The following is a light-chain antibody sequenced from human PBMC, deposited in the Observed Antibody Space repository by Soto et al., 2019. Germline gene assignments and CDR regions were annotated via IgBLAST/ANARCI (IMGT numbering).Light chain of an antibody. CDR2: GAS. Sequence: DNGLTQSPGTLSLNPGERATLSCRASQTLRGMYLAWYQQKPGQAPRLLIYGASTRATGIPDRFSGSGSGTDFTLTISRLEPEDFAVYYCQQFSSYPLTFGGGTKVDI. V-gene: IGKV3-20*01. CDR1: QTLRGMY. CDR3: QQFSSYPLT. J-gene: IGKJ4*01.